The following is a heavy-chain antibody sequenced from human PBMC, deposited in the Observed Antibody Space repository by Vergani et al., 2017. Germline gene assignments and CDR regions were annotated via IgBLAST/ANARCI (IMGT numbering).Heavy chain of an antibody. Sequence: EVQLVESGGGLVQPGGSLRLSCAASGFTFSSYEMNWVRQAPGKGLEWVSYISSSGSTIYYADSVKGRFTISRDNAKNSLYLQMNSLRAEDTAVYYCARAISRGYDCGLDYWGLGTLVTVSS. V-gene: IGHV3-48*03. CDR3: ARAISRGYDCGLDY. J-gene: IGHJ4*02. CDR2: ISSSGSTI. D-gene: IGHD5-12*01. CDR1: GFTFSSYE.